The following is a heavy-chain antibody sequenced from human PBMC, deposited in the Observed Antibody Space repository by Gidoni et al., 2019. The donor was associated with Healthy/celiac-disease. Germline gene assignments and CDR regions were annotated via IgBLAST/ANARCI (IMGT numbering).Heavy chain of an antibody. CDR2: MSGSGGST. CDR1: GFTFSSYA. V-gene: IGHV3-23*01. CDR3: AKREGSSSRNYYGMDV. J-gene: IGHJ6*02. Sequence: EVQLLESGGGLVQPGGSLRLSCAASGFTFSSYAMSWVRQAPGKGLEWVSAMSGSGGSTYYADSVKGRFTITRDNSKNTLYLQMNSLRAEDTAVYYCAKREGSSSRNYYGMDVWGQGTTVTVSS. D-gene: IGHD6-13*01.